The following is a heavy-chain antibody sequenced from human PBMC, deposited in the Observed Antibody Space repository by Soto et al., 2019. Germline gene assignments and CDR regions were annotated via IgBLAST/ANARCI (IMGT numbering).Heavy chain of an antibody. D-gene: IGHD6-6*01. CDR3: AKDRSIAARPIQYYFDY. J-gene: IGHJ4*02. CDR2: MSYDGSNK. CDR1: GFTFSNYG. Sequence: GGSLRLSCAASGFTFSNYGMHWVRQAPGKGLEWVAVMSYDGSNKYYADSVKGRFTISRDNSKNTLSLQMNSLRPEDTAVYYCAKDRSIAARPIQYYFDYWGQGTLVTVSS. V-gene: IGHV3-30*18.